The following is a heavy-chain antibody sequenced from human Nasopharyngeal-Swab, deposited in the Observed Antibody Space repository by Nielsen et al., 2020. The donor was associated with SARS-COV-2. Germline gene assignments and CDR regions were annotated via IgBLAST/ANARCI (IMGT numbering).Heavy chain of an antibody. CDR3: ARGGDPREVVAATDCFDP. Sequence: WVRQAPGQGLEWMGIINPGGGSARYSQNFQGRVTMTRDTSTNTVYMELSSLRSEDTAVYYCARGGDPREVVAATDCFDPWGQGTPVTVSS. D-gene: IGHD2-15*01. CDR2: INPGGGSA. J-gene: IGHJ5*02. V-gene: IGHV1-46*01.